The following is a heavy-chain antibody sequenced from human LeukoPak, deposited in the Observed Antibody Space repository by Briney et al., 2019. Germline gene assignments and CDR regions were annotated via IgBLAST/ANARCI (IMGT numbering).Heavy chain of an antibody. CDR2: INSDGSST. J-gene: IGHJ4*02. D-gene: IGHD2-2*01. Sequence: GGSLRLSCAASGFTFSSYWMHWVRQAPGKGLVWVSRINSDGSSTSYADSVKGRFTISRDNSKNTLYLQMNSLRAEDTAVYYCAKEGGVVVVPFDYWGQGTLVTVSS. CDR3: AKEGGVVVVPFDY. V-gene: IGHV3-74*01. CDR1: GFTFSSYW.